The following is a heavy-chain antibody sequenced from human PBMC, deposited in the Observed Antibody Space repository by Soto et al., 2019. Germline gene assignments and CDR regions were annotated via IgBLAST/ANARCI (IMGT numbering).Heavy chain of an antibody. CDR1: GYNFASYW. CDR3: ARLQGVMELYGMDV. D-gene: IGHD3-16*01. Sequence: PGESLKVSWKGSGYNFASYWMTWVRQMPGKGLEWMGRIDPGDSQINYSPSFQGHVTISVDKSINTAYLQWSSLKASDTAMYYCARLQGVMELYGMDVWGQGTTVTVSS. CDR2: IDPGDSQI. J-gene: IGHJ6*02. V-gene: IGHV5-10-1*01.